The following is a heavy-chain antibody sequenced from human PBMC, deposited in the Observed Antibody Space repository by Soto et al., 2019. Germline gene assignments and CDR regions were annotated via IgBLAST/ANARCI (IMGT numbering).Heavy chain of an antibody. Sequence: SVKVSCKASGGTFSSYAISWVRQAPGQGLEWMGGIIPIFGTANYAQKFQGRVTITADESTSTAYMELSSLRSEDTAVYYCARTPSPYYYDSSGYYNAFDIWGQGTMVTV. CDR3: ARTPSPYYYDSSGYYNAFDI. D-gene: IGHD3-22*01. CDR1: GGTFSSYA. CDR2: IIPIFGTA. V-gene: IGHV1-69*13. J-gene: IGHJ3*02.